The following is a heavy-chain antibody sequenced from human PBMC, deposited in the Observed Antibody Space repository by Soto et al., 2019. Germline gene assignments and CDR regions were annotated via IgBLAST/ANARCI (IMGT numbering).Heavy chain of an antibody. D-gene: IGHD3-22*01. Sequence: QVQLVQSGTEVKKPGSSVKVSCKTSGGTFSSFPIAWVRQAPGQGLEWVGGIIPVLGAPSYAQTFQGRVTITADESTSAAYFELSSLRSDATAVYFCARDRHYENHTFYYLKYYFDYWGQGTLVTVSS. CDR2: IIPVLGAP. V-gene: IGHV1-69*01. CDR1: GGTFSSFP. CDR3: ARDRHYENHTFYYLKYYFDY. J-gene: IGHJ4*02.